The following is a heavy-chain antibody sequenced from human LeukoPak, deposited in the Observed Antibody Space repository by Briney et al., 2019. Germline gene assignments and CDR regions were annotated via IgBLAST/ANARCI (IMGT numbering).Heavy chain of an antibody. V-gene: IGHV3-7*01. CDR1: GFSFSNYW. Sequence: PGGSLRLSCEASGFSFSNYWMSWVRQAPGKGLEWVANIKQDGSEIYYVDSVRGRFTISRDNAKNSLYLQMNSLRAEDTAVYYCARKTDSGGQGDYWGPGTLVTVSS. J-gene: IGHJ4*02. D-gene: IGHD3-22*01. CDR3: ARKTDSGGQGDY. CDR2: IKQDGSEI.